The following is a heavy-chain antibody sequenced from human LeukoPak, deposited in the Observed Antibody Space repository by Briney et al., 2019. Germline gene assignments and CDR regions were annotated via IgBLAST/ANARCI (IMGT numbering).Heavy chain of an antibody. Sequence: GGSLRLSCAASGFTFSSYAMSWVRQAPGKGLEWVSAISGSGSSTYYADSVKGRFTICRDNSKNTLYLQMNSLRAEDTAVYYSAKDGSVLRYFDWLSSNWFAPWGQGNLVTVSS. V-gene: IGHV3-23*01. D-gene: IGHD3-9*01. CDR3: AKDGSVLRYFDWLSSNWFAP. CDR2: ISGSGSST. J-gene: IGHJ5*02. CDR1: GFTFSSYA.